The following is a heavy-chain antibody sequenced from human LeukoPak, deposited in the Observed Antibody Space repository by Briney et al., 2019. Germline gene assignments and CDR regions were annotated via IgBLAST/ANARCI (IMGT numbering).Heavy chain of an antibody. D-gene: IGHD3-9*01. V-gene: IGHV4-39*01. CDR1: GGSISSSSYY. Sequence: SETLSLTCTVSGGSISSSSYYWGWIRQPPGKGLEWIGSIYYSGSTYYNPSLKSRVTISVDMSKNQFSLKLSSVTAADTAVYYCAKHEGDILRAEWYFDLWGRGTLVTVSS. CDR2: IYYSGST. J-gene: IGHJ2*01. CDR3: AKHEGDILRAEWYFDL.